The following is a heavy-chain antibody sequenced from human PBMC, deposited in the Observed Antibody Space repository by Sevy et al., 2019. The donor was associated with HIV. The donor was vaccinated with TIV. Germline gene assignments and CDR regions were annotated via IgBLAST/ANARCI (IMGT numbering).Heavy chain of an antibody. CDR2: ISYEGTET. D-gene: IGHD6-13*01. V-gene: IGHV3-30-3*01. CDR1: GVAFSSHA. J-gene: IGHJ4*01. CDR3: ARDGGYSIKWYPLY. Sequence: GGSLRLYCAASGVAFSSHAMHWVRQAPGKGLEWVAVISYEGTETFYAASVEGRFTISRDNSKNMLSLQINSLRPEDTAVYFCARDGGYSIKWYPLYWGHGSLVTVSS.